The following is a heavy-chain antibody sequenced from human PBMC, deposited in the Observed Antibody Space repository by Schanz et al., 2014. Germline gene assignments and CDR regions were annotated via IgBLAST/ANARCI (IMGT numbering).Heavy chain of an antibody. Sequence: QVQLVQSGAEVKKPGSSVTVSCKASGDTLSSYGISWVRQAPGQGLEWMGRIIPNLGSANYAQKLQGRVTMTTDTSASTAYMELRSLRSDDTAVYYCAREKRVSSSWYNYYGMDVWGQGTTVTVSS. CDR1: GDTLSSYG. J-gene: IGHJ6*02. CDR2: IIPNLGSA. CDR3: AREKRVSSSWYNYYGMDV. D-gene: IGHD6-13*01. V-gene: IGHV1-69*08.